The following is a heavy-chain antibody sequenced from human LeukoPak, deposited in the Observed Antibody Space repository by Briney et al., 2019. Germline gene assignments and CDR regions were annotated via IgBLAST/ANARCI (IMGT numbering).Heavy chain of an antibody. D-gene: IGHD2-2*01. CDR2: MNPNSGNT. V-gene: IGHV1-8*01. J-gene: IGHJ3*02. Sequence: ASVKVSCKASGYTFTSYDINWVRQATGQGLEWMGWMNPNSGNTGYAQKFQGRVTMTRNTSISTDYMELSSPRSEDTAVYYCARLLGYCSSTSCYGAFDIWGQGTMVTVSS. CDR3: ARLLGYCSSTSCYGAFDI. CDR1: GYTFTSYD.